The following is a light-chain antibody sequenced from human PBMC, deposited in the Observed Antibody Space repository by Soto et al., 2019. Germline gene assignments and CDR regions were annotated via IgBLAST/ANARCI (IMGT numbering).Light chain of an antibody. Sequence: MLTQSPGTLSLYPGERATLSCRASQSVSSNYVAWFHQKPGQAPRLLIYGASSRATGVPDRFSASGSGTDFTLTISRLEPEDFAVYYCQQYGRSPFTFAPGGKADI. CDR2: GAS. V-gene: IGKV3-20*01. CDR1: QSVSSNY. J-gene: IGKJ3*01. CDR3: QQYGRSPFT.